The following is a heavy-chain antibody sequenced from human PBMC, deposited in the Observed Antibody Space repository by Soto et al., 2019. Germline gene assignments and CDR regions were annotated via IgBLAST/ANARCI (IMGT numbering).Heavy chain of an antibody. CDR1: GGSISSYY. V-gene: IGHV4-59*01. CDR3: ARVVGGSRMDV. J-gene: IGHJ6*02. Sequence: QVQLQESGPGLVKPSETLSLTCTVSGGSISSYYWSWIRQPPGKGLEWIGYIYYSGSTNFNPSLKSRVTISVDTSQNQFALKLSSVTAADTAVYYCARVVGGSRMDVWGQGTTVTVSS. D-gene: IGHD2-21*01. CDR2: IYYSGST.